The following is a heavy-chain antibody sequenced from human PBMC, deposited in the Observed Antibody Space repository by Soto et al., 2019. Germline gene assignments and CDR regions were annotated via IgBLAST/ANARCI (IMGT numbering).Heavy chain of an antibody. CDR1: AYTFTNYD. CDR3: ARGLSYDLWSASCGKCPYCYYMDV. Sequence: GASVKVSCKASAYTFTNYDINWVRQATGQGLEWLGWMNTKGGNAGYAQKFQGRVTLTRNTSINTAYMELTGLRSDDSAVYYCARGLSYDLWSASCGKCPYCYYMDVWGKGTTVTVSS. J-gene: IGHJ6*03. CDR2: MNTKGGNA. D-gene: IGHD3-3*01. V-gene: IGHV1-8*01.